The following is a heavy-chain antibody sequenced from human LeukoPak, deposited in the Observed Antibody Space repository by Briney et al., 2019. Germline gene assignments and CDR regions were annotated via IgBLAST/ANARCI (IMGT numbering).Heavy chain of an antibody. D-gene: IGHD3-22*01. J-gene: IGHJ4*02. Sequence: GGSLRLPCAASGFTFSSYSMNWVRQAPGKGLEWVSSISSSSSYIYYADSVKGRFTISRDNAKNSLYLQMNSLRAEDTTVYYCASERSGYYFFDYWGQGTLVTVSS. CDR3: ASERSGYYFFDY. CDR2: ISSSSSYI. V-gene: IGHV3-21*01. CDR1: GFTFSSYS.